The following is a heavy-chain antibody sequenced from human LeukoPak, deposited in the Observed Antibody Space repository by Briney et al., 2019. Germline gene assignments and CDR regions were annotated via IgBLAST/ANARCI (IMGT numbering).Heavy chain of an antibody. D-gene: IGHD6-19*01. Sequence: GGSLRLSCAASGFTFSSYWMSWVRQAPGKGLEWVANIKQDGSEKYYVDSVKGRFTISRDNAKNSLYLQMNSLRAEDTAVYCCARDGIAVAGDYFDYWGQGTLVTVSS. CDR3: ARDGIAVAGDYFDY. CDR2: IKQDGSEK. CDR1: GFTFSSYW. J-gene: IGHJ4*02. V-gene: IGHV3-7*01.